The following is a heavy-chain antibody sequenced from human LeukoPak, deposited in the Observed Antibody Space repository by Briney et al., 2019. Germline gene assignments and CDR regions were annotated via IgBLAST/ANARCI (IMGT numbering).Heavy chain of an antibody. J-gene: IGHJ3*02. CDR3: ATESKIYYYDSSGYYEPNDAFDI. V-gene: IGHV4-39*07. CDR1: GGSISNSHYY. Sequence: PSETLSLTCTVSGGSISNSHYYWGWIRQPPGTGLEWLGSIYYSGSTYYNPSLKSRVTISVDTSKNQFSLKLSSVTAADTAVYYCATESKIYYYDSSGYYEPNDAFDIWGQGTMVTVSS. CDR2: IYYSGST. D-gene: IGHD3-22*01.